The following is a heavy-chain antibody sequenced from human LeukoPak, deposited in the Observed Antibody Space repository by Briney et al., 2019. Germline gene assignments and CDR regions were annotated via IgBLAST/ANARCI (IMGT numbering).Heavy chain of an antibody. Sequence: SETLSLTCTVSGHSIINSFYWGWIRQPPRKGLEWIGSIYHSGATYYNPSLKSRVTISVDTSKNQFSLKLSSVTAADTAVYYCARVSTGFDYWGQGTLVTVSS. CDR2: IYHSGAT. V-gene: IGHV4-38-2*02. J-gene: IGHJ4*02. CDR1: GHSIINSFY. CDR3: ARVSTGFDY. D-gene: IGHD4-11*01.